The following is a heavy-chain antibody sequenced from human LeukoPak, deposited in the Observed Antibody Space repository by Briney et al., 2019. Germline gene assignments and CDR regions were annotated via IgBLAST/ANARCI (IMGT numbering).Heavy chain of an antibody. D-gene: IGHD2-15*01. CDR2: ISYDGSNK. Sequence: GGSLRLSCAASGLTFSSYGMHWVRQAPGKGLEWVAVISYDGSNKYYADSVKGRFTISRDNSKNTLYLQMNSLRAEDTAVYYCTSGGSCLAYWGQGTLVTVSS. CDR3: TSGGSCLAY. J-gene: IGHJ4*02. CDR1: GLTFSSYG. V-gene: IGHV3-30*03.